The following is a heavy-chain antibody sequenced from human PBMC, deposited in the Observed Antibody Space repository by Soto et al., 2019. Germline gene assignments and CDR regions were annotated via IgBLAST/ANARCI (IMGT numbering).Heavy chain of an antibody. Sequence: QVQLVESGGGLVKPGGSLRLSCAASGFTFSNYYMSWIRQAPGKGLEWVSYISGSGTTIYYADSVKGRFTISRDNAKNSLYLQMSILRAEDTAVYYCARERRSSSWFEYFQHWGQGTLVTVSS. CDR1: GFTFSNYY. CDR3: ARERRSSSWFEYFQH. CDR2: ISGSGTTI. J-gene: IGHJ1*01. V-gene: IGHV3-11*01. D-gene: IGHD6-13*01.